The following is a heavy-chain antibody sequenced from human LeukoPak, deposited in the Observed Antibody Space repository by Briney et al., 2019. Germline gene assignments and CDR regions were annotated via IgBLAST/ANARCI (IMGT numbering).Heavy chain of an antibody. Sequence: SQTLSLTCAISGDTVSSNSAAWNWIRQSPSRGLEWLGRTYFRSRWYNDYAESVKGRISINPDTSKNQFSLQLNSVNPEDTAVYYCANFYLDNWSQGSLVTVSS. J-gene: IGHJ4*02. CDR2: TYFRSRWYN. CDR1: GDTVSSNSAA. CDR3: ANFYLDN. V-gene: IGHV6-1*01.